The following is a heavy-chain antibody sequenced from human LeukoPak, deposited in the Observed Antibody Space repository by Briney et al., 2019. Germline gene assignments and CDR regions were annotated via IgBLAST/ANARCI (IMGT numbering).Heavy chain of an antibody. V-gene: IGHV4-59*08. Sequence: GSLRLSCAASGFTFSSYWMSWIRQPPGKGLEWIGHIYSSGSTNYNPSLKSRVTISLDTSKNQFSLKLNSVTAADTAVYYCARGQEGCSNTRCYYYYYYMDIWGKGTTVTISS. CDR1: GFTFSSYW. CDR2: IYSSGST. J-gene: IGHJ6*03. D-gene: IGHD2-2*01. CDR3: ARGQEGCSNTRCYYYYYYMDI.